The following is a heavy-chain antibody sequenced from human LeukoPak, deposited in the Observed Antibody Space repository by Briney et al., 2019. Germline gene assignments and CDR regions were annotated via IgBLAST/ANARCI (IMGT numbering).Heavy chain of an antibody. D-gene: IGHD2-21*01. CDR3: AMGEHFDY. CDR2: ISYDGSNK. Sequence: AGGSPRLSCAASGFTFSSYGMHWVRQAPGKGLEWVAVISYDGSNKYYADSVKGRFTISRDNSKNTLYLQMNSLRAEDTAVYYCAMGEHFDYWGQGTLVTVSS. CDR1: GFTFSSYG. V-gene: IGHV3-30*03. J-gene: IGHJ4*02.